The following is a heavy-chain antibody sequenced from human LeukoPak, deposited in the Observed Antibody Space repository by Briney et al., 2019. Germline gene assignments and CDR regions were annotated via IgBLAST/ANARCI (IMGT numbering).Heavy chain of an antibody. J-gene: IGHJ4*02. CDR3: AKDSGGYSGFGSFDY. CDR2: ISYDGSNK. Sequence: GGSLRLSCAASGFTFSSYGMHWVRQAPGKGLEWVAVISYDGSNKYYADSVKGQFTISRDNSKNTLYLQMNSLRAEDTAVYYCAKDSGGYSGFGSFDYWGQGTLVTVSS. V-gene: IGHV3-30*18. D-gene: IGHD5-12*01. CDR1: GFTFSSYG.